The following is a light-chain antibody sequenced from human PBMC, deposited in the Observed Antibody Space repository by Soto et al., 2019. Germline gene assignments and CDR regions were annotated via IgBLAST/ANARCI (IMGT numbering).Light chain of an antibody. J-gene: IGLJ2*01. V-gene: IGLV2-14*01. CDR1: SSDGGGYNY. CDR3: SSYTSSSTLGGV. CDR2: EVS. Sequence: QSALTQPASVSGSPGQSITISCTGTSSDGGGYNYVSWYQQHPGKAPKLMIYEVSNRPSGVSNRFSGSKSGNTASLTISGLQAEDEADYYCSSYTSSSTLGGVFGGGTKVNVL.